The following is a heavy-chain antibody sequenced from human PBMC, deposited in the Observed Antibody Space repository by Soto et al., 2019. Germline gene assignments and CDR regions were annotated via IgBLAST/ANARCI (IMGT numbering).Heavy chain of an antibody. CDR3: ARTTAAGNYFDY. V-gene: IGHV4-59*08. CDR2: IYYSGST. Sequence: PSETLSLTCTVSGGSISSYYWSWIRQPPGKGLEWIGYIYYSGSTNYNPSLKSRVTISVDTSKNQFSLKLSSVTAADTAVYYCARTTAAGNYFDYWGQGTLVTVS. CDR1: GGSISSYY. J-gene: IGHJ4*02. D-gene: IGHD6-13*01.